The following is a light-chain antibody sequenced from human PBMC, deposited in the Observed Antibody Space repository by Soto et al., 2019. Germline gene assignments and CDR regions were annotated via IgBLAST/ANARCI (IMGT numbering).Light chain of an antibody. CDR3: QQRSNWPQVT. V-gene: IGKV3-11*01. Sequence: EIVLTQSPATLSLSPGERATLSCRASQSVSSYLAWYQQKPGQAPRLLIYDASNRATGIPARFSGSGSGTDFTLTISSLEPEDFAVYYCQQRSNWPQVTVGQGTKLEIK. CDR1: QSVSSY. CDR2: DAS. J-gene: IGKJ2*01.